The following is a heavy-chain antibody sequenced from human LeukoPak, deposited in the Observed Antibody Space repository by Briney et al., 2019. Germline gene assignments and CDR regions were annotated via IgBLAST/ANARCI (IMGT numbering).Heavy chain of an antibody. J-gene: IGHJ4*02. CDR1: GYTFTGYY. CDR3: AREGDDSSGSPYYFDY. V-gene: IGHV1-2*04. D-gene: IGHD3-22*01. Sequence: GASVEVSCKASGYTFTGYYMHWVRQAPGQGLEWMGWINPNSGGTNYAQKFQGWVTMTRDTSISTAYMELSRLRSDDTAVYYCAREGDDSSGSPYYFDYWGQGTLVTVSS. CDR2: INPNSGGT.